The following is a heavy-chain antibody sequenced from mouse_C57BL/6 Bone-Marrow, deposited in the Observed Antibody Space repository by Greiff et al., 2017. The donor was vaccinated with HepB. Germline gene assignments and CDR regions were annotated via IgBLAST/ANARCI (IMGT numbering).Heavy chain of an antibody. V-gene: IGHV1-54*01. D-gene: IGHD2-1*01. CDR3: ARRDGNYHFDY. CDR1: GYAFTNYL. J-gene: IGHJ2*01. CDR2: INPGSGGT. Sequence: VQLQQSGAELVRPGTSVKVSCKASGYAFTNYLIEWVKQRPGQGLEWIGVINPGSGGTNYNEKFKGKATLTADKSSSTAYMQLSSLTSEDSAVYFCARRDGNYHFDYWGQGTTLTVSS.